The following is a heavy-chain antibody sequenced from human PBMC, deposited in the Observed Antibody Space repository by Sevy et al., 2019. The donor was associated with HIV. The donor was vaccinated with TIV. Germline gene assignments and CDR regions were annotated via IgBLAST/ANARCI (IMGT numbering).Heavy chain of an antibody. CDR2: ISYDGSNK. D-gene: IGHD1-1*01. CDR3: AKDFTGYNGMDV. J-gene: IGHJ6*02. CDR1: GFTLW. Sequence: GGSLRLSCAASGFTLWHALGPQAPGKGLEWVAVISYDGSNKFYGGSVKGRFTISRDTSKNTLHLQMNSLRLEDTAVYYCAKDFTGYNGMDVWGQGTMVTVSS. V-gene: IGHV3-30*18.